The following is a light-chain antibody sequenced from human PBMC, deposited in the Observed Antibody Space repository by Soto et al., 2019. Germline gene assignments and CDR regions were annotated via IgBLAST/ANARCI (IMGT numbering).Light chain of an antibody. Sequence: DIQMTQSPSTLSASVGDRVTITCRASQSISNWLAWYQQKPGKVPNLLIYDASTLESGVPSRFSGSGSGTEFTLTIHSLQPDDFATFYCQQYKTYSRTFGQGSKVEVK. CDR2: DAS. J-gene: IGKJ1*01. V-gene: IGKV1-5*01. CDR1: QSISNW. CDR3: QQYKTYSRT.